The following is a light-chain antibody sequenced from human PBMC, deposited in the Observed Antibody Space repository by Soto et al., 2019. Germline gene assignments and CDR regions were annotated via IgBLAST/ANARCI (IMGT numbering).Light chain of an antibody. V-gene: IGKV2-28*01. J-gene: IGKJ1*01. CDR1: QSLLHSNGYTY. CDR3: QQYHSYWP. CDR2: LGS. Sequence: LLAPTPRSLPVTPGEPASISCRSSQSLLHSNGYTYLDWYLQKPGQSPQLLIYLGSHRASGVPDRFSGSGSGTEFTLTISSLQTDDFSTYYCQQYHSYWPFGQGTKVDIK.